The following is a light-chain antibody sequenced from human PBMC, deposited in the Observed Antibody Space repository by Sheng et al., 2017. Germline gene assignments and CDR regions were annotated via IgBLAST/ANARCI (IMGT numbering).Light chain of an antibody. V-gene: IGLV2-11*01. Sequence: QSALTQPRSVSGSPGQSVTISCTGTSSDVGGYNFVSWYQQHPGKAPKLMIYDVSKRPSGVPNRFSGSKSGNTASLTISGLQAEDEADYYSYASSANWVFGGGTKLTVL. J-gene: IGLJ3*02. CDR2: DVS. CDR1: SSDVGGYNF. CDR3: YASSANWV.